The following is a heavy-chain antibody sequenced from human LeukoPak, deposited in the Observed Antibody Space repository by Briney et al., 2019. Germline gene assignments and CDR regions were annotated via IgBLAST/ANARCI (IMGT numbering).Heavy chain of an antibody. D-gene: IGHD6-25*01. CDR3: AREDGGPRWLDL. CDR2: INTSGTS. J-gene: IGHJ5*02. V-gene: IGHV4-4*07. CDR1: GGSISSYY. Sequence: SETLSLTCTVSGGSISSYYWSWIRQPAGKGLEWIGRINTSGTSNDNPSLRSRVTMSVDTSKNQFSLNLSSVTAAYTAVYYCAREDGGPRWLDLWGQGTLVTVSS.